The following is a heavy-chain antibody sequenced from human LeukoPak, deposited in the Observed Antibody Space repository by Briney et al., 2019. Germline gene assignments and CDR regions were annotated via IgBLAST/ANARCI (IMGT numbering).Heavy chain of an antibody. Sequence: PSETLSLTCTVSGGSISSYYWSWIRQPPGKGLEWIGEINHSGSTNYNPSLKSRVTISVDTSKNQFSLKLSSVTAADTAVYYCARGGYSGYDYNYWGQGTLVTVSS. V-gene: IGHV4-34*01. CDR1: GGSISSYY. J-gene: IGHJ4*02. CDR2: INHSGST. D-gene: IGHD5-12*01. CDR3: ARGGYSGYDYNY.